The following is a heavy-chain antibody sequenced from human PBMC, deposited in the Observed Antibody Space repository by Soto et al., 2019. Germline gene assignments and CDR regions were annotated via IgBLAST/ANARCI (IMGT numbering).Heavy chain of an antibody. Sequence: VGSLRLSCEVSGFTFSSHAMSWVRQAPGKGLEWVSAISGSDAGTFDADSVRGRFTISRDNSKNTLYLHMTSLRVEDTAIYYSTKDPRTRSSCYLDFWGQGSLVTVSS. V-gene: IGHV3-23*01. CDR3: TKDPRTRSSCYLDF. CDR1: GFTFSSHA. D-gene: IGHD6-13*01. J-gene: IGHJ4*02. CDR2: ISGSDAGT.